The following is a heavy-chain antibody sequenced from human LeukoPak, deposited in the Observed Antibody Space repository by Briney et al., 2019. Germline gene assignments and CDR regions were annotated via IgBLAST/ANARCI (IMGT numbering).Heavy chain of an antibody. CDR3: TVPTVTTYYYYYMDV. J-gene: IGHJ6*03. V-gene: IGHV3-73*01. CDR2: IRSKANSYAT. D-gene: IGHD4-11*01. CDR1: GFTFSGSA. Sequence: PGGSLRLSCAASGFTFSGSAMHWVRQASGKGLEWVGRIRSKANSYATAYAASVKGRFTISRDDSKNTAYLQMNSLKTDDTAVYYCTVPTVTTYYYYYMDVWGKGTTVTVSS.